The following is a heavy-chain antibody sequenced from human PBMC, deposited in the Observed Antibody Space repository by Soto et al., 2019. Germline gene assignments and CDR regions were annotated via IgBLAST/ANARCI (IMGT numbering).Heavy chain of an antibody. D-gene: IGHD4-17*01. CDR1: GGTFSSYA. Sequence: QVQLVQSGAEVKKPGSSVKVSCKASGGTFSSYAISWVRQAPGQGLEWLGGIIPIFGTANYAQKFQGRVTITADEATRKAYMELSSLRSEDTAVYYGARDSHLNDCGDCDFDYWGQGTLVTVSS. CDR3: ARDSHLNDCGDCDFDY. J-gene: IGHJ4*02. V-gene: IGHV1-69*01. CDR2: IIPIFGTA.